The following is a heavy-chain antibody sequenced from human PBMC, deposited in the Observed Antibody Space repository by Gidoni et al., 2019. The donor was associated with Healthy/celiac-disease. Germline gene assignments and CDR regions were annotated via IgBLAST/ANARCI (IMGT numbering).Heavy chain of an antibody. CDR1: GFTFSSYA. V-gene: IGHV3-30-3*01. CDR3: ARDWADDYSLDY. D-gene: IGHD4-4*01. J-gene: IGHJ4*02. Sequence: QVQLVESGGGVVQPGRSLRLSCAASGFTFSSYAMHWVRQAPGKGLGWVAVISYDGSNKYYADSVKGRFTISRDNSKNTLYLQMNSLRAEDTAVYYCARDWADDYSLDYWGQGTLVTVSS. CDR2: ISYDGSNK.